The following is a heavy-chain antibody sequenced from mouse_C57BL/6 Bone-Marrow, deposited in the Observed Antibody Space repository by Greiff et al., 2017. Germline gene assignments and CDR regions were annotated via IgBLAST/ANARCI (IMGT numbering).Heavy chain of an antibody. CDR1: GYTFTSYG. J-gene: IGHJ4*01. CDR3: EIRQRYYYAMDY. V-gene: IGHV1-81*01. Sequence: QVQLQQSGAELARPGASVKLSCKASGYTFTSYGISWVKQRTGQGLEWIGEIYPRSGNTYYNEKFKGKATLPADKSSSTAYMELRSLTSEDSAVYFCEIRQRYYYAMDYWGQGTSVTVSS. CDR2: IYPRSGNT. D-gene: IGHD2-12*01.